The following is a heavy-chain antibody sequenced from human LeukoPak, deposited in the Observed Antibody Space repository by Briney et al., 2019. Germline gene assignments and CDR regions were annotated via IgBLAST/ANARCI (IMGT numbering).Heavy chain of an antibody. Sequence: SETLSLTCTVSGVSISSYYWSWIRQPPGKGLEWIGYIYYSGSTNYNPSLKSRVTISVDTSKNQFSLKLSSVTAAHTAVYYCARPYCTNGVCYIDAFDIWGQGTMVTVSS. CDR3: ARPYCTNGVCYIDAFDI. J-gene: IGHJ3*02. CDR1: GVSISSYY. V-gene: IGHV4-59*08. CDR2: IYYSGST. D-gene: IGHD2-8*01.